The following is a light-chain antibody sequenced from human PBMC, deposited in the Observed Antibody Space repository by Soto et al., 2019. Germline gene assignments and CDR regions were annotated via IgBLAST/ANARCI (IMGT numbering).Light chain of an antibody. CDR1: QNISRS. V-gene: IGKV3-15*01. CDR2: GTS. CDR3: QQLNSYPT. Sequence: EIVMTQSPVTLSVSPGERATHSCRASQNISRSLAWYQQKPGQGPSLLIYGTSTRAGGVPARFSGGGSATEFTLTITSLQSEDFATYYCQQLNSYPTFGQGTRLEIK. J-gene: IGKJ5*01.